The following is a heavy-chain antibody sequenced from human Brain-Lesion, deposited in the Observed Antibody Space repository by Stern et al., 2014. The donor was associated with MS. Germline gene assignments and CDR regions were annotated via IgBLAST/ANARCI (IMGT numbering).Heavy chain of an antibody. CDR2: IIPIFGSP. CDR1: GGTFGTYP. J-gene: IGHJ5*02. CDR3: AKDGPALVTNWFDP. Sequence: QVQLGQSGPEGKKPGSSVQVSCKASGGTFGTYPITWLRQAPGQGLEWMGRIIPIFGSPNYAQKFQGRVTITADRSTTTVYMKLSSLKSDDAAVYYCAKDGPALVTNWFDPWGRGTLVTVSS. V-gene: IGHV1-69*06. D-gene: IGHD5-18*01.